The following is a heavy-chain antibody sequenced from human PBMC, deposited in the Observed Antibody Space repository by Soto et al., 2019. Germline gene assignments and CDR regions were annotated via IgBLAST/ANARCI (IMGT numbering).Heavy chain of an antibody. V-gene: IGHV4-34*01. CDR3: ARGTMVRGVIGYYYYGMDV. CDR2: INHSGST. D-gene: IGHD3-10*01. Sequence: SETLSLTCAVYGGSFSGYYWSWIRQPPGKGLEWIGEINHSGSTNYNPSLKSRVTISVDTSKNQFSLKLSSVTAADTAVYYCARGTMVRGVIGYYYYGMDVWGQGTTVTVSS. CDR1: GGSFSGYY. J-gene: IGHJ6*02.